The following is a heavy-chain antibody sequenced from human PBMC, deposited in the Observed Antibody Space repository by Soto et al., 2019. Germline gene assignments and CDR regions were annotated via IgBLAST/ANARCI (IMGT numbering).Heavy chain of an antibody. CDR1: GDSVSSNSAA. Sequence: SQTLSLPCAISGDSVSSNSAAWNWIRQSPSRGLEWLGRTYYRSKWYNDYAVSVKSRITINPDTSKNQFSLQLNSVTPEDTAVYYCARDGYYGSGGYYYYYGMDVWGQGTTVTVSS. CDR2: TYYRSKWYN. J-gene: IGHJ6*02. CDR3: ARDGYYGSGGYYYYYGMDV. V-gene: IGHV6-1*01. D-gene: IGHD3-10*01.